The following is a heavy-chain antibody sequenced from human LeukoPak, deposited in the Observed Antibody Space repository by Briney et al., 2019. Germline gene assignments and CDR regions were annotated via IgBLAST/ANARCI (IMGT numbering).Heavy chain of an antibody. Sequence: PGGSLRLSCAASGFTFSSYAMSWVRHAPGKGLEWVSAISGSGGSTYYADSVKGRFTITRDNSKNTLYLQMNSLRAEVTAVYYCAKGVDYGAPHMFDYWGQGTLVTVSS. CDR3: AKGVDYGAPHMFDY. V-gene: IGHV3-23*01. CDR2: ISGSGGST. CDR1: GFTFSSYA. D-gene: IGHD4-17*01. J-gene: IGHJ4*02.